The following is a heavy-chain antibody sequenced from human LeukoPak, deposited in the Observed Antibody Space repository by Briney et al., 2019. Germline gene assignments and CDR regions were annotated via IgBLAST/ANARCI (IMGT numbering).Heavy chain of an antibody. CDR1: GFTFSRYW. V-gene: IGHV3-7*01. CDR3: ARDGGRYYYYMDV. CDR2: IKQDGSEK. Sequence: GGSLRLSCAASGFTFSRYWMSWVRQAPGKGLEWVANIKQDGSEKYYVDSVKGRFTISRDNAKNSLYLQMNSLRAEDTAVYYCARDGGRYYYYMDVWGKGTTVTVSS. D-gene: IGHD3-16*01. J-gene: IGHJ6*03.